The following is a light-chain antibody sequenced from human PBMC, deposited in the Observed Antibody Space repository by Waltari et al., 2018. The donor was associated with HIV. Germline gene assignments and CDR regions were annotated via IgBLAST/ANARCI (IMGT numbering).Light chain of an antibody. V-gene: IGKV1-8*01. CDR1: QDINNH. CDR2: GAS. CDR3: QQYYNDPRT. J-gene: IGKJ1*01. Sequence: AIQMTQSPSSVSASTGDRVTITCRASQDINNHLAWYQQKPGKAPELLIYGASTLQSGVPPRFSGSGSGTSFTLTITCLQSEDCATYYCQQYYNDPRTFGQGTKVEVK.